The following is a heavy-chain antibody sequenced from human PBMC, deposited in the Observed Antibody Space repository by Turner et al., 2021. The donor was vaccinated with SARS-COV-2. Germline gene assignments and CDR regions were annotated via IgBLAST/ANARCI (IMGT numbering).Heavy chain of an antibody. CDR1: GGSFSGYY. V-gene: IGHV4-34*01. CDR2: INHSGST. D-gene: IGHD5-12*01. J-gene: IGHJ3*02. Sequence: QVQLQQWGAGLLTPSEPLSLTCAVYGGSFSGYYWSWIRQPPGKGLEWIGEINHSGSTNYNPSLKRRVTISVDTSKNQFTLKLSSVTAADTAVYYCASGDVDIVAIPNSGDAFDIWGQGTMVTVSS. CDR3: ASGDVDIVAIPNSGDAFDI.